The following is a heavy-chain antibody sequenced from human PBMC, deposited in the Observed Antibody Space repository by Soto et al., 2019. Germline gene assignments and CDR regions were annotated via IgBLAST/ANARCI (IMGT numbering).Heavy chain of an antibody. CDR2: ISGTGGRT. Sequence: PGGSLRLSCAASGFTFTTYVMRWVRQAPGKGLEWVSGISGTGGRTYYADSVKGRFTISRDNSKNTVYLQMDSLRAEGTATYYCAKGFSATLWGQGTLVTVSS. J-gene: IGHJ4*02. V-gene: IGHV3-23*01. CDR3: AKGFSATL. D-gene: IGHD1-1*01. CDR1: GFTFTTYV.